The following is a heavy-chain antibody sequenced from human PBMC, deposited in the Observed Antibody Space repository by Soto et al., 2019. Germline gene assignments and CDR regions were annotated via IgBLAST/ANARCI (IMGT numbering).Heavy chain of an antibody. V-gene: IGHV3-30-3*01. CDR3: ARDPSYYYDSSGSPRSYYFDY. Sequence: GGSLRLSCAASGFTFSSYAMHWVRQAPGKGLEWVAVISYDGSNKYYADSVKGRFTISRDNSKNTLYLQMNSLRAEDTAVYYCARDPSYYYDSSGSPRSYYFDYWGQGTLVTVSS. CDR2: ISYDGSNK. J-gene: IGHJ4*02. CDR1: GFTFSSYA. D-gene: IGHD3-22*01.